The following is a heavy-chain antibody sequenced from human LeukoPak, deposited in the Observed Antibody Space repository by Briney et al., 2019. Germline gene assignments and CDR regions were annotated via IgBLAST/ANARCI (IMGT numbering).Heavy chain of an antibody. D-gene: IGHD6-13*01. Sequence: PGGSLRLSCAASGFTFSSYWMSWVRQAPGKGLEWVANIKQDGSEKYYVDSVKGRFTISRDNAKNSLYLQMNSLRAEDTAVYYCAKEPLIAAADNPTFDYWGQGTLVTVSS. V-gene: IGHV3-7*03. J-gene: IGHJ4*02. CDR1: GFTFSSYW. CDR2: IKQDGSEK. CDR3: AKEPLIAAADNPTFDY.